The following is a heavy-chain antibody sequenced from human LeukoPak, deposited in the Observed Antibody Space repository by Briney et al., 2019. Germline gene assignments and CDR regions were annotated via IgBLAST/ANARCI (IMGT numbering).Heavy chain of an antibody. CDR3: ARDLGLRGST. CDR1: GLTFSNSW. Sequence: PGGSLRPSCEASGLTFSNSWMHWVRQVPGKGLVWVSRMYGDMRDISYADSVKGRFTISRDNAKNTVYLQMNSLRGEDTAVYYCARDLGLRGSTWGQGTLVTVSS. CDR2: MYGDMRDI. J-gene: IGHJ5*02. D-gene: IGHD5-12*01. V-gene: IGHV3-74*01.